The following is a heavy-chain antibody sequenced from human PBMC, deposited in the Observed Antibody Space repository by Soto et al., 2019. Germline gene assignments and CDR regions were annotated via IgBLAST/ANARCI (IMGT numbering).Heavy chain of an antibody. D-gene: IGHD2-21*02. Sequence: QVQLMQSGAEVKKPGASVKVSCKASGDTFTNYYIHWVRQAPGQGLEWMGTVNPSGGHTTYSQNFRGRVTMTRDTSTSTLYRGLTSLTSADTAVYYCARGGHVVVVTAAFDYWGQGTLVTVSS. CDR3: ARGGHVVVVTAAFDY. CDR1: GDTFTNYY. V-gene: IGHV1-46*01. J-gene: IGHJ4*02. CDR2: VNPSGGHT.